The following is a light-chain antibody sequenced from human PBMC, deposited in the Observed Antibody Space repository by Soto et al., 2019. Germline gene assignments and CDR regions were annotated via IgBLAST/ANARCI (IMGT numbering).Light chain of an antibody. J-gene: IGKJ1*01. V-gene: IGKV1-39*01. CDR1: QRISIL. Sequence: DLQMTQSPSSLSASVGDRVTITCRASQRISILLNWYQQKPGKAPKLLIYAASSLQSGVPSRFSGSGSGTDFTLTISSLQPEDFATYYCHQTDSIPETFGQGTKVEIK. CDR3: HQTDSIPET. CDR2: AAS.